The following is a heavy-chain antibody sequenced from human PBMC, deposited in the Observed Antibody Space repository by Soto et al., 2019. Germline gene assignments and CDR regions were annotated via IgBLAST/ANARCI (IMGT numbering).Heavy chain of an antibody. D-gene: IGHD6-19*01. V-gene: IGHV1-69*01. Sequence: QVQLVQSGAEVKKPGSSVKVSCKASGGTFSSYAISWVRQAPGQGLEWMGGIIPIFGTANYAQKFQGRVTITADESTSTAYMELSSLRSEDTAVYYCARRMDYSSGWSSNWFAPWGQGTLVTVSS. J-gene: IGHJ5*02. CDR3: ARRMDYSSGWSSNWFAP. CDR1: GGTFSSYA. CDR2: IIPIFGTA.